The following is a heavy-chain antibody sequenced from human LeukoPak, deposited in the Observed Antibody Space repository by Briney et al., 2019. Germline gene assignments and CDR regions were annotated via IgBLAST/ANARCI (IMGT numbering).Heavy chain of an antibody. CDR3: ARDFSGSSRFDY. CDR1: GFTFSDHY. Sequence: GGSLRLSCAASGFTFSDHYMDWVRQAPEKGLDWVSYISSSSGTIYYADSVKGRFTISRDNAKNSLYLQMNSLRDEDTAVYYCARDFSGSSRFDYWGQGTLVTVSS. D-gene: IGHD3-10*01. J-gene: IGHJ4*02. V-gene: IGHV3-48*02. CDR2: ISSSSGTI.